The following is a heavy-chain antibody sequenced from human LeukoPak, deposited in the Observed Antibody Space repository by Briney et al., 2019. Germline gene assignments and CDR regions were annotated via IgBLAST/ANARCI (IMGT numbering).Heavy chain of an antibody. J-gene: IGHJ4*02. D-gene: IGHD1-26*01. CDR3: AEVLSGSYYYFDY. V-gene: IGHV3-23*01. CDR2: ISGSGGST. Sequence: GGSLRLSCAASGFTFSSYAMSWVRQAPGKGLEWVSAISGSGGSTYYADSVKGRFTISRDNSKNTLYLQMNSLRAEDTAVYYCAEVLSGSYYYFDYWGQGTLVTVSS. CDR1: GFTFSSYA.